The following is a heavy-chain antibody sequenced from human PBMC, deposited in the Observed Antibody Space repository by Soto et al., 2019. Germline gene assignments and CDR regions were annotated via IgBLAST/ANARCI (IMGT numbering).Heavy chain of an antibody. Sequence: QVEVVESGGGVVQPGRSLRLSCAAPGFTFSRYGMHWVRQAPGKGLEWVALIWYDGSSEYYADSVKGRFTISRDNSKNTLYLQMNSLRAADTAVYYCARDLDWGYYDMDVWGQGTTVTVSS. CDR2: IWYDGSSE. J-gene: IGHJ6*02. CDR1: GFTFSRYG. D-gene: IGHD3-16*01. CDR3: ARDLDWGYYDMDV. V-gene: IGHV3-33*01.